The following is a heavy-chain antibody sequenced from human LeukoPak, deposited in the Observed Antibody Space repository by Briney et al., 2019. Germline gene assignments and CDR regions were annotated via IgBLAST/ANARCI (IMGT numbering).Heavy chain of an antibody. D-gene: IGHD2-2*01. V-gene: IGHV1-2*02. CDR1: GYTFTGYY. Sequence: ASVKVSCKASGYTFTGYYMHWVRQAPGQGLEWMGWINPNSGGTNYAQKFQGRVTMTRDTSISTAYMELSRLRSDDTAVYYCASLVVVPAAIENYAFDIWGQGTMVTVSS. CDR2: INPNSGGT. J-gene: IGHJ3*02. CDR3: ASLVVVPAAIENYAFDI.